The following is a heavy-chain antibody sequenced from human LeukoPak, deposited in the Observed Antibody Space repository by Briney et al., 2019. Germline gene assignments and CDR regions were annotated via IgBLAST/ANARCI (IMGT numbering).Heavy chain of an antibody. V-gene: IGHV3-9*01. CDR2: IRWNSGSI. J-gene: IGHJ6*02. Sequence: GGSLRLSCAASGFTFDDYAMHWVRQAPGKGLEWVSGIRWNSGSIGYADSVKGRFTISRDNAKNSLYLQMNSLRAEDTALYYCAKDMSVGATGYGLDVWGQGTTVTVSS. CDR3: AKDMSVGATGYGLDV. D-gene: IGHD1-26*01. CDR1: GFTFDDYA.